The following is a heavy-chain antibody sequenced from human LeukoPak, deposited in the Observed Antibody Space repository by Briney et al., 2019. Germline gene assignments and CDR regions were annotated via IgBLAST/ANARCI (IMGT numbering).Heavy chain of an antibody. V-gene: IGHV3-23*01. CDR1: GFTFSSYA. CDR2: IGASGGST. CDR3: AKVTSRLSNAFDI. Sequence: GGSLRLSCAASGFTFSSYAMSWVRQAPGKGLECISFIGASGGSTYYADSEKGRFTISRDNSKNTLYLQMNSLRAEDTAIYYCAKVTSRLSNAFDIWGQGTMVTVSS. J-gene: IGHJ3*02. D-gene: IGHD6-19*01.